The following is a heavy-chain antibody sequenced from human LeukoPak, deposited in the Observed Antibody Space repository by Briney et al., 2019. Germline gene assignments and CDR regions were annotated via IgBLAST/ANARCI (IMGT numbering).Heavy chain of an antibody. CDR2: IYYSGST. D-gene: IGHD3-9*01. V-gene: IGHV4-39*07. Sequence: PSETLSLTCTVSGGSISSSSYYWGWIRQPPGKGLEWIGRIYYSGSTYYNPSLTSRVTISVDTSKNQFSLKLSSVTAADTAVYYCARDARGLRYFDYWGQGTLVTVSS. CDR3: ARDARGLRYFDY. CDR1: GGSISSSSYY. J-gene: IGHJ4*02.